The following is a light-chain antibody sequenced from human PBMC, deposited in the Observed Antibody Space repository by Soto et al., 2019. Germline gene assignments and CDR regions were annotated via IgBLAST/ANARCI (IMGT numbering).Light chain of an antibody. V-gene: IGKV1-39*01. J-gene: IGKJ1*01. CDR1: QSISSY. CDR3: QQRYSTPWT. Sequence: DIQMTQSPSSLSASVGDRVTITCRASQSISSYLNWYQQKPGKAPKLLIYAASSWQSGGPSRFSGSGSGTDFTLTISSLQPEDFATYYCQQRYSTPWTFGQGTKVEIK. CDR2: AAS.